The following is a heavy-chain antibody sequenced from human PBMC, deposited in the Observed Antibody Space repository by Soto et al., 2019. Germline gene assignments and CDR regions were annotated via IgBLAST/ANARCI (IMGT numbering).Heavy chain of an antibody. CDR2: IYYSGST. J-gene: IGHJ4*02. D-gene: IGHD6-6*01. CDR1: GGSISSYY. V-gene: IGHV4-59*01. Sequence: SETLSLTCTVSGGSISSYYWSWIRQPPGKGLEWIGYIYYSGSTNCNPSLKSRVTISVDTSKNQFSLKLSSVTAADTAVYYCARGRPGYSSSSDYWGQGTLVTVSS. CDR3: ARGRPGYSSSSDY.